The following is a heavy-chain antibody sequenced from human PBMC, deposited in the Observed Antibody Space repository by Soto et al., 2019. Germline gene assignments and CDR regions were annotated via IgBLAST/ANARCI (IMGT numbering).Heavy chain of an antibody. J-gene: IGHJ4*02. CDR3: SRVSSTYFRALYDI. CDR2: ISSDGSTT. D-gene: IGHD3-22*01. Sequence: GGSLRLSCAASGFTFSTYWMHWVRQAPGKGLVWVSRISSDGSTTRYADSVKGRFTISRDNAKNTLYLQMNSLRTEDTAVYYCSRVSSTYFRALYDIWRQRNLDPVSS. CDR1: GFTFSTYW. V-gene: IGHV3-74*01.